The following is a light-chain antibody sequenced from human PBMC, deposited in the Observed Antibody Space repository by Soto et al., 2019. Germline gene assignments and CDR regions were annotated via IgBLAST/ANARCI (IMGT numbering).Light chain of an antibody. CDR1: QSVSSRY. Sequence: EIVLTQSPGTLSLSPGERATLSCRASQSVSSRYLAWYQQKPGQAPSVLIYEASSRATGIPDRFSGRGSGTDFTLTISRLEPEDFAVYYCQQYGSSPPYTFGQGTKVDIK. CDR3: QQYGSSPPYT. J-gene: IGKJ2*01. V-gene: IGKV3-20*01. CDR2: EAS.